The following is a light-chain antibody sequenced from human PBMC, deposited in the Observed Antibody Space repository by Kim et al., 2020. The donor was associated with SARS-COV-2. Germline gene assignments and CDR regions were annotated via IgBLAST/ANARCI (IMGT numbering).Light chain of an antibody. CDR2: NAA. Sequence: EIVLTQSPGTLSLSLGERASLSCRASQSIPSRFLAWYQQRHGQAPTLLIFNAANRATSIPDRFSGSVSGTDFTLTISRLEPEDSAVYYCQQYDTSPLTFGGGTKVDIK. CDR1: QSIPSRF. CDR3: QQYDTSPLT. J-gene: IGKJ4*01. V-gene: IGKV3-20*01.